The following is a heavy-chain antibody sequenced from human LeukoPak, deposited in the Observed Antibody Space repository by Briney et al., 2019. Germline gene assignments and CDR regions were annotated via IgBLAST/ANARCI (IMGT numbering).Heavy chain of an antibody. CDR1: GGSFSGYY. Sequence: SETLSLTCAVYGGSFSGYYWSWIRQPPGKGLEWIGSIYYSGSTYYNPSLKSRVTISVDTSKNQFSLKLSSVTAADTAVYYCATHYYDSSGYFREPFDYWGQGTLVTVSS. J-gene: IGHJ4*02. V-gene: IGHV4-34*01. CDR2: IYYSGST. CDR3: ATHYYDSSGYFREPFDY. D-gene: IGHD3-22*01.